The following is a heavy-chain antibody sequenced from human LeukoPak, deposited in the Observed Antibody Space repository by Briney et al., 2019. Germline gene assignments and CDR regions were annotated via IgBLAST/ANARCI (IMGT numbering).Heavy chain of an antibody. Sequence: AASVKVSCKASGYTFTSYDINWVRQATGQGLEWMGWMNPNSGNTGYAQKFQGRVTMTRNTSISTAYMELSRLRSDDTAVYYCARGTVVLEHYFDYWGQGTLVTVSS. J-gene: IGHJ4*02. D-gene: IGHD4-23*01. CDR3: ARGTVVLEHYFDY. CDR1: GYTFTSYD. CDR2: MNPNSGNT. V-gene: IGHV1-8*01.